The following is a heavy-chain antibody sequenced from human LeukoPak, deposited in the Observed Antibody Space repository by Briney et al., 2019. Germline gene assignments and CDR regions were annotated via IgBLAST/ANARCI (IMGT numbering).Heavy chain of an antibody. D-gene: IGHD3-22*01. J-gene: IGHJ4*02. CDR3: ARARPSYYYDSSGYLEY. V-gene: IGHV4-59*01. CDR2: IYYSGST. Sequence: SETLSLTCTVSGGSISSYYWSWIRQPPGKGLEWIGYIYYSGSTNYNPSLKSRVTISVDTSKNQFSLKLSSVTAADTAVYYCARARPSYYYDSSGYLEYWGPGTLVTVSS. CDR1: GGSISSYY.